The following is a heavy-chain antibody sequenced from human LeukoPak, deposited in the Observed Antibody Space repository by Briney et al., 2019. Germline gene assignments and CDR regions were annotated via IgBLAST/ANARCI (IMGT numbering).Heavy chain of an antibody. CDR1: GFTFSNYW. D-gene: IGHD1-26*01. V-gene: IGHV3-74*01. CDR3: ARDRYSGSYRPDY. CDR2: IHSDGSST. Sequence: GGSLRLSCAASGFTFSNYWMHWVRQAPGKGLVWVSRIHSDGSSTTSADSVKGRFTISRDNAKNSLYLQMNSLRAEDTAVYYCARDRYSGSYRPDYWGQGTLVTVSS. J-gene: IGHJ4*02.